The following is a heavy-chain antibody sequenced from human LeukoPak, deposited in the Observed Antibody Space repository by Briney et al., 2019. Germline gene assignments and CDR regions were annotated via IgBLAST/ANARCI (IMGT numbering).Heavy chain of an antibody. CDR3: ARLSYSSSWSDYYFDY. D-gene: IGHD6-13*01. CDR2: FNTNTGNP. V-gene: IGHV7-4-1*02. Sequence: ASVKVSCKASGYTFTSYAMNWVRQAPGQGLEWMGWFNTNTGNPTYAQGFTGRFVFSLDTSVSTAYLQISSLKAEDTAVYYCARLSYSSSWSDYYFDYWGQGTLVTVSS. CDR1: GYTFTSYA. J-gene: IGHJ4*02.